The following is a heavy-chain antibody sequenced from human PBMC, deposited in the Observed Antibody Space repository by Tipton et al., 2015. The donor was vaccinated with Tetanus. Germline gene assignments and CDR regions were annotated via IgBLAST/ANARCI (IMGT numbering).Heavy chain of an antibody. Sequence: SLRLSCTASGFTFGDYAMSWVRQAPGKGLEWVGFIRSKAYGGTTEYAASVKGRFTISRDDSKSIAYLQMNSLKTEDTAVYYCTSELRFLEWFESAWGQGTLVTVSS. D-gene: IGHD3-3*01. V-gene: IGHV3-49*04. CDR3: TSELRFLEWFESA. CDR2: IRSKAYGGTT. CDR1: GFTFGDYA. J-gene: IGHJ5*02.